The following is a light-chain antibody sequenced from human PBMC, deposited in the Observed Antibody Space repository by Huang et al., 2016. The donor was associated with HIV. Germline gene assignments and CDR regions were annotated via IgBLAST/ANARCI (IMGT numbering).Light chain of an antibody. Sequence: DIVMTQSPDSLAVSLGERVTINCKSSQTVLYSSNNKNYLAWYQQKPGHPPKLLIYWASTRESGVPDRFSGSVSGTGFTLTISSLQAEDVAVYYCQQYYNTPYTFGQGTKLEIK. CDR3: QQYYNTPYT. V-gene: IGKV4-1*01. J-gene: IGKJ2*01. CDR2: WAS. CDR1: QTVLYSSNNKNY.